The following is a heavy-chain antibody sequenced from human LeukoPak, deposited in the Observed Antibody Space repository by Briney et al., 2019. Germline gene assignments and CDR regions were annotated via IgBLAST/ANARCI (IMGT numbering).Heavy chain of an antibody. CDR2: IKQDGSEK. D-gene: IGHD2-15*01. CDR1: GFKFSSFW. CDR3: ARGCSGGSCYESKFDP. V-gene: IGHV3-7*01. J-gene: IGHJ5*02. Sequence: GGSLRLSCVASGFKFSSFWMSWVRQAPGKGLEWVASIKQDGSEKYFVDSVKGRFTISRDNAKNSLYLQMNSLRAEDTAVYYCARGCSGGSCYESKFDPWGQGTLVTVSS.